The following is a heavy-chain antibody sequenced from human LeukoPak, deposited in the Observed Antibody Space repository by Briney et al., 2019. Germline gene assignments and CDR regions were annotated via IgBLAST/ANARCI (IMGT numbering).Heavy chain of an antibody. J-gene: IGHJ4*02. D-gene: IGHD6-13*01. CDR3: AKAHLIAAAGYFDY. CDR2: ISWDGGST. CDR1: GFTFDDYT. V-gene: IGHV3-43*01. Sequence: GGSLRLSCAASGFTFDDYTIHWVRQAPGKGLEWVSLISWDGGSTYYADSVKGRFTISRDNSKNSLYLQMNSLRTEDTALYYCAKAHLIAAAGYFDYWGQGTLVTVSS.